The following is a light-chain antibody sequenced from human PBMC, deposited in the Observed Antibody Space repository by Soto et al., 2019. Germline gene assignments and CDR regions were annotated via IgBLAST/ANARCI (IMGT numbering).Light chain of an antibody. CDR2: DVS. CDR3: CSYAGSYTGV. V-gene: IGLV2-11*01. Sequence: QSALTQPRSVSGSPGQSVTISCTGTSSDVGGYNYVSWYQQHPGKPPKLMICDVSKRPSGVPDRFSGSKSGNAASLTISGLQAEDEADYYCCSYAGSYTGVFGGGTKLTVL. CDR1: SSDVGGYNY. J-gene: IGLJ3*02.